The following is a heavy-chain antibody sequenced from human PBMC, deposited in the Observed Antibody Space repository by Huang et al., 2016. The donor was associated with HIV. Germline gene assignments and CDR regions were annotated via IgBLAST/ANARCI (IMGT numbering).Heavy chain of an antibody. CDR1: GGSLSDYY. D-gene: IGHD2-21*02. V-gene: IGHV4-34*02. Sequence: QVQLQQWGAGLLKPSGVLSLKCAVYGGSLSDYYWTWIRQSPGKGLEWIGEVNHRGLSTYNPSRRSRVTMSVDMSKNQFSLNLTSLTVADTAVYYGARPRMTATSSDSTWSFFDSWGQGTLVIVSS. CDR2: VNHRGLS. CDR3: ARPRMTATSSDSTWSFFDS. J-gene: IGHJ4*02.